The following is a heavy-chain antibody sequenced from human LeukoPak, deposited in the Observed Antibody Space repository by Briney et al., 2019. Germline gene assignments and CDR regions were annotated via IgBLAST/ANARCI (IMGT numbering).Heavy chain of an antibody. J-gene: IGHJ4*02. CDR3: ATSSEVWFGELLSFDY. CDR1: GFTFSSYS. CDR2: ISSSSSYI. Sequence: GGSLRLSCAASGFTFSSYSMNWVRQAPGKGLEWVSSISSSSSYIYYADSVKGRFTISRDNAKNSLYLQMNSLRAADTAVYYCATSSEVWFGELLSFDYWGQGTLVTVSS. V-gene: IGHV3-21*01. D-gene: IGHD3-10*01.